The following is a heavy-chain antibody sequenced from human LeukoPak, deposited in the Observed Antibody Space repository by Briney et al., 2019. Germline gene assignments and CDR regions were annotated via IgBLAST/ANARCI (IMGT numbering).Heavy chain of an antibody. CDR1: GFTFSNAW. CDR3: ARGRSGSHFDY. V-gene: IGHV3-48*01. J-gene: IGHJ4*02. CDR2: ITSGSSTI. D-gene: IGHD1-26*01. Sequence: GGSLRLSCAASGFTFSNAWMSWVRQAPGKGLEWVSYITSGSSTIYCADSVKGRFTISRDNAKNSLYLQMNSLRAEDTAVYYCARGRSGSHFDYWGQGTLVTVSS.